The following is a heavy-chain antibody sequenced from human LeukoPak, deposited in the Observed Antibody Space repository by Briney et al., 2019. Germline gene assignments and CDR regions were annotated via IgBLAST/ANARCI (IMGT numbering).Heavy chain of an antibody. Sequence: PSETLPLTCTVSGGSINPYYWSWIRQPPGKGLEWIGYIYYSGSTNYNPSLKSRVTISVDTSKNQFSLKLSSVTAADTAVYYCARQKSNNYDFWSGPKGGWFDPWGQGTLVTVSS. V-gene: IGHV4-59*08. J-gene: IGHJ5*02. CDR2: IYYSGST. CDR3: ARQKSNNYDFWSGPKGGWFDP. D-gene: IGHD3-3*01. CDR1: GGSINPYY.